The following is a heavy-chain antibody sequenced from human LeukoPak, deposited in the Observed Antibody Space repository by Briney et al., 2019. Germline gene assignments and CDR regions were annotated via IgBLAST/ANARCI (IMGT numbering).Heavy chain of an antibody. CDR1: GGSISSYY. Sequence: PSETLSLTCTVSGGSISSYYWSWIRQPPGKGLEWIGYIYYSGSTNYNPSLKSRVTISVDTSKNQFSLKLSSVTAADTAVYYCARDRGGYGWFDPWGQGTLVTVSS. D-gene: IGHD3-16*01. CDR3: ARDRGGYGWFDP. V-gene: IGHV4-59*01. CDR2: IYYSGST. J-gene: IGHJ5*02.